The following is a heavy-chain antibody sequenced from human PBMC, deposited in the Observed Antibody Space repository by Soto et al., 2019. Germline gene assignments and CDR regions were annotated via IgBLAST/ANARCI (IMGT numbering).Heavy chain of an antibody. V-gene: IGHV4-59*01. D-gene: IGHD2-15*01. CDR2: IYYSGST. J-gene: IGHJ5*02. CDR1: GGSISSYY. CDR3: ARDGGYCSGGSCSRYNWFDP. Sequence: PSETLSLTCTVSGGSISSYYWSWIRQPPGKGLVWIGYIYYSGSTNYNPSLKSRVTISVDTSKNQFSLKLSSVTAADTAVYYCARDGGYCSGGSCSRYNWFDPWGQGTLVTAPQ.